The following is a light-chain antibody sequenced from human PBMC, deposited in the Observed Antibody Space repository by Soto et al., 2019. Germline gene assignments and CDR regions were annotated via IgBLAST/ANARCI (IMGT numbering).Light chain of an antibody. CDR3: QQYSSSPVT. V-gene: IGKV3-20*01. CDR2: GVS. J-gene: IGKJ4*01. CDR1: QRVSNTY. Sequence: EIVFAQSPGTLSLSPGERATLSCRASQRVSNTYLAWYQQKPGQAPRLLIYGVSSRATGIPDRFSGSGSGTDFTLTISRLEPEDFAVYYCQQYSSSPVTFGGGTKVDSK.